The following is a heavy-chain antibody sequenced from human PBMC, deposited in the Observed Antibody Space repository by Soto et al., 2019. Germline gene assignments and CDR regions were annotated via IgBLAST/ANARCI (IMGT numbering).Heavy chain of an antibody. CDR3: ARVPVRKYYHAGSYQNYYFGMDV. CDR2: INDSGST. J-gene: IGHJ6*02. CDR1: DPPFNAYY. Sequence: SKTLFLTSAVEDPPFNAYYSSWLCQSQGSGQEWIGEINDSGSTKYNPSLKSRVTISVDRSKSQFSLNLSSVTAADTAIYFCARVPVRKYYHAGSYQNYYFGMDVWGQGTTVT. D-gene: IGHD3-10*01. V-gene: IGHV4-34*01.